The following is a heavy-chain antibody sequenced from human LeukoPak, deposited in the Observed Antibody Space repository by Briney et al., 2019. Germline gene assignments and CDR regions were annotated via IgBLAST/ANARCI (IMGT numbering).Heavy chain of an antibody. Sequence: GGSLRLPCAASGFTFSSYWMSWVRQAPGKGLEWVANIKEDGSDKYYVDSVKGRFTISRDNAKHALYLQMDRLRAEDTAVYYCARQDIVLVPAARFDYWGQGTLVTVSS. CDR2: IKEDGSDK. CDR3: ARQDIVLVPAARFDY. CDR1: GFTFSSYW. V-gene: IGHV3-7*05. D-gene: IGHD2-2*01. J-gene: IGHJ4*02.